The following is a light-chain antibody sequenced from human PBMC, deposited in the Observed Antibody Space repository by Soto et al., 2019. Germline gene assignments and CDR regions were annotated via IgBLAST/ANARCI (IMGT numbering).Light chain of an antibody. CDR1: QSVSSSY. V-gene: IGKV3-20*01. Sequence: EIVLTQSPGTLSLSPGERATLSCRASQSVSSSYLAWYQQKPGQAPRLLIYGASSRATGIPDRFSGSGSGTDFTLTISRLEPEDFAVYYCQQYGSSRTVGGGTKVDIK. CDR2: GAS. CDR3: QQYGSSRT. J-gene: IGKJ4*01.